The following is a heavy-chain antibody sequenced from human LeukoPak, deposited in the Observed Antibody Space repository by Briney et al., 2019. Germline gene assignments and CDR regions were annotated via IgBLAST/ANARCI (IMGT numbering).Heavy chain of an antibody. J-gene: IGHJ6*03. V-gene: IGHV4-34*01. CDR1: GGSFSGYY. CDR2: INHSGST. CDR3: VSWHSSRPNYYYYMDV. D-gene: IGHD6-13*01. Sequence: SETLSLTCAVYGGSFSGYYWSWIRQPPGKGLEWSGEINHSGSTNYNPSLKSRVTISVDTSKNQFSLKLSSVTAADTAVYYCVSWHSSRPNYYYYMDVWGKGTTVTVSS.